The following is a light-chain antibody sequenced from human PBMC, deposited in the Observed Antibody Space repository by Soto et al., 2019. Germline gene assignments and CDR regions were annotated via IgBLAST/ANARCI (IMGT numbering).Light chain of an antibody. Sequence: SYELTQPPSVSVSPGQTASITCSGDKLGDKYSCWYQQKPGQSPVLVIYEDRKRPSGIPERFSGSKSGNTATLTISGIQAMDEADYYCQAWDSSTPVVFGGGTKLTVL. CDR2: EDR. J-gene: IGLJ2*01. CDR1: KLGDKY. V-gene: IGLV3-1*01. CDR3: QAWDSSTPVV.